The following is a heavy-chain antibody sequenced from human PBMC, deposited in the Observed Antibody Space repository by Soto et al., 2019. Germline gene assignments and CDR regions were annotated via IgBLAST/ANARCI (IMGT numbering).Heavy chain of an antibody. V-gene: IGHV4-59*01. CDR2: IYYSGST. CDR1: GGSISSYY. D-gene: IGHD4-4*01. CDR3: ARDGSPESNYPVHFDY. J-gene: IGHJ4*02. Sequence: SETLSLTCTVSGGSISSYYWSWIRQPPGKGLEWIGYIYYSGSTNYNPSLKSRVTISVDTSKNQFSLKLSSVTAADTAVYYCARDGSPESNYPVHFDYWGQGTLVTVSS.